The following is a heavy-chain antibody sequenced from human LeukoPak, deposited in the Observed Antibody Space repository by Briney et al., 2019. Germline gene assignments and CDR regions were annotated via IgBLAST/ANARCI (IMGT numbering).Heavy chain of an antibody. Sequence: PGGSLRLSCAASGFTFSSYSMNWVRQAPGKGLEWVSYISSSSSTIYYADSVKGRFTISRDNAKNSLYLQMNSLRAEDTAVYYYAASPGGEYDILTGYYNGAFDTWGQGTMVTVSS. CDR2: ISSSSSTI. V-gene: IGHV3-48*01. CDR1: GFTFSSYS. D-gene: IGHD3-9*01. J-gene: IGHJ3*02. CDR3: AASPGGEYDILTGYYNGAFDT.